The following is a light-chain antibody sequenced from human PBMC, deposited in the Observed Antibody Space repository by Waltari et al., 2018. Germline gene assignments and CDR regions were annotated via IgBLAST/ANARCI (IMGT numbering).Light chain of an antibody. J-gene: IGKJ2*01. CDR1: QSIGSS. CDR3: QQRSNPPAYT. Sequence: TVLTQSPATLSLSPGERATLSCRASQSIGSSLAWYQQKPGQPPRLLMFDASIRATGIPARLSGSGSGTDFTLTISSLEPEDLAVYYCQQRSNPPAYTFGQGTKVEIK. V-gene: IGKV3-11*01. CDR2: DAS.